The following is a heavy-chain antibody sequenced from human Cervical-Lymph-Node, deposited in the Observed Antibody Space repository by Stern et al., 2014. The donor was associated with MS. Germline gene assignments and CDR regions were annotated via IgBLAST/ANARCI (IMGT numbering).Heavy chain of an antibody. J-gene: IGHJ4*02. CDR1: GYTFTSNG. V-gene: IGHV1-18*01. CDR2: ISGYNGNT. D-gene: IGHD3-9*01. CDR3: ARDSNIHFDILTAYPYYFDF. Sequence: VQLVESGPEVKKPGASVKVSCKTSGYTFTSNGITWVRQAPGQGLEWMGWISGYNGNTNYPQKLQGRVTMTTDTSTSTAYMELKTLRSDDTAVYYCARDSNIHFDILTAYPYYFDFWGQGTLVTVSS.